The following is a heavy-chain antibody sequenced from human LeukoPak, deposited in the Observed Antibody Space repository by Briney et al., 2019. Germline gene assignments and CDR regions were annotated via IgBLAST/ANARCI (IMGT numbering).Heavy chain of an antibody. CDR1: GFTFSDYY. Sequence: GGSLRLSCAASGFTFSDYYMSWIRQAPGKGLEWVSYSSGSSIYYADFVKGRLTISRDNAKNSLYLQMNSLRAEDTAVYYCAREGSSSWYVDYWGQGTLVTVSS. J-gene: IGHJ4*02. CDR3: AREGSSSWYVDY. CDR2: SSGSSI. V-gene: IGHV3-11*01. D-gene: IGHD6-13*01.